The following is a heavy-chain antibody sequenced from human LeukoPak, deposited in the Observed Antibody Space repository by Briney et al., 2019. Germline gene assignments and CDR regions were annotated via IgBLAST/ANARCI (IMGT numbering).Heavy chain of an antibody. V-gene: IGHV3-21*01. Sequence: GGSLRLSCAASGFTFSSYSMNWVRQAPGKGLEWVSSISSSSSYIYYADSVKGRFTIPRDNAKNSLYLQMNSLRAEDTAVYYCARDLSKYYGSGSPFDYWGQGTLVTVSS. D-gene: IGHD3-10*01. J-gene: IGHJ4*02. CDR1: GFTFSSYS. CDR3: ARDLSKYYGSGSPFDY. CDR2: ISSSSSYI.